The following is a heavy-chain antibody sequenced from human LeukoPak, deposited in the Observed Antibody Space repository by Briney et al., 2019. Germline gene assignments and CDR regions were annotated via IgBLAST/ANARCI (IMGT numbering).Heavy chain of an antibody. CDR3: AREQLVKGFDP. D-gene: IGHD6-6*01. Sequence: SETLSLTCAVYGGSFSGYYWSWIRQPPGKGLEWIGEINHSGSTNYNPSLKSRVTISVDTSKNQFSLKLSSVTAADTAVHYCAREQLVKGFDPWGQGTLVTVSS. V-gene: IGHV4-34*01. CDR1: GGSFSGYY. J-gene: IGHJ5*02. CDR2: INHSGST.